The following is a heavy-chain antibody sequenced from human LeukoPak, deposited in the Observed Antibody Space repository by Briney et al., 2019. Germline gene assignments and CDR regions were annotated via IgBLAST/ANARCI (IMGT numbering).Heavy chain of an antibody. D-gene: IGHD4-23*01. CDR1: GFTFSAYS. J-gene: IGHJ5*02. V-gene: IGHV3-21*01. CDR3: AKDHARWYSSNWFDP. CDR2: ISSSSSHI. Sequence: GGSLRLSCAASGFTFSAYSMNWVRQAPGKGLEWVSSISSSSSHIYYADSVKGRFTISRDNAKNSLYLQMNSLRAEDTAVYYCAKDHARWYSSNWFDPWGQRTLVTVSS.